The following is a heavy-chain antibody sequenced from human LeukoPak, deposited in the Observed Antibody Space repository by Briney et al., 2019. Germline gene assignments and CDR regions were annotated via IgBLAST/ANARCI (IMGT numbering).Heavy chain of an antibody. CDR1: GYTLTELS. CDR3: ATDLRYCSSTSCHNDY. D-gene: IGHD2-2*01. Sequence: ASVKVSCKVSGYTLTELSMHWVRQAPGKGLEWMGGFDPEDGETIYAQKFQGRVTMTEDTSTDTAYMELSSLRSEDTAVYYCATDLRYCSSTSCHNDYWGQGTLVTVSS. J-gene: IGHJ4*02. V-gene: IGHV1-24*01. CDR2: FDPEDGET.